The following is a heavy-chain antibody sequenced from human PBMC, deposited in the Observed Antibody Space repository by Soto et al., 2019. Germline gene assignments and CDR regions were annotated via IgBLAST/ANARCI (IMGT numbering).Heavy chain of an antibody. CDR3: AKDFWSGYSRPSLDY. CDR1: GFTFSSYG. Sequence: SLRLSCAASGFTFSSYGMHWVRQAPGKGLEWVAVISYDGSNKYYADSVKGRFTISRDNSKNTLYLQMNSLRAEDTAVYYCAKDFWSGYSRPSLDYWGQGTLVTVSS. CDR2: ISYDGSNK. J-gene: IGHJ4*02. D-gene: IGHD3-3*01. V-gene: IGHV3-30*18.